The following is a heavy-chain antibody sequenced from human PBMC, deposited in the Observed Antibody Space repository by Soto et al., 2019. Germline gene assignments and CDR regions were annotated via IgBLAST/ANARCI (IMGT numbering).Heavy chain of an antibody. CDR2: IYPGDSDT. CDR1: GYSFTSYW. CDR3: ARWSLGDYNWNYGRLDY. Sequence: PGESLKISCKGSGYSFTSYWIGWVRQMPGKGLERMGIIYPGDSDTRYSPSFQGQVTISADKSISTAYLQWSSLKASDTAMYYCARWSLGDYNWNYGRLDYWGQGTLVTVSS. V-gene: IGHV5-51*01. D-gene: IGHD1-7*01. J-gene: IGHJ4*02.